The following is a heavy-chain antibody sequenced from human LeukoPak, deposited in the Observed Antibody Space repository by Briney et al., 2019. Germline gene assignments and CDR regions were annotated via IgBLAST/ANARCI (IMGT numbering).Heavy chain of an antibody. Sequence: SETLSLTCTASGGSVSSGSYYWSWIRQPPGKGLEWIGYIYYSGSTNYNPSLKSRVTISVDTSQNQFSLKLSSVTAADTAVYYCARDRPGIAAAGGVDWGQGTLVTVSS. D-gene: IGHD6-13*01. CDR1: GGSVSSGSYY. J-gene: IGHJ4*02. CDR2: IYYSGST. CDR3: ARDRPGIAAAGGVD. V-gene: IGHV4-61*01.